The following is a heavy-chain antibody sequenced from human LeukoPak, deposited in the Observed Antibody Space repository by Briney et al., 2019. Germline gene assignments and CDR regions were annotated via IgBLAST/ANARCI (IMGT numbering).Heavy chain of an antibody. CDR1: GFTFSGSA. J-gene: IGHJ6*03. D-gene: IGHD4-17*01. Sequence: GGSLRLSCAASGFTFSGSAMHWVRQASGKGLEWVGRIRSKANSYATAYAASVKGRFTISRDDSKNTAYLQMNSLKTEDTAVYYCTRPYCDISYYYYYMDVWGKGTTVTVSS. CDR3: TRPYCDISYYYYYMDV. CDR2: IRSKANSYAT. V-gene: IGHV3-73*01.